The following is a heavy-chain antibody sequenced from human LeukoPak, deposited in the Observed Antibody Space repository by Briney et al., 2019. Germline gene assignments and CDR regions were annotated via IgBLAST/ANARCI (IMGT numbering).Heavy chain of an antibody. Sequence: PGESLRLSCAASGFTFSDYWMNWVRQAPGKGLEWVANINQEGSENYYVDSVKGRFTISRDNAKNSLYLQMNSLRAEDTAVYYCVAMDFDYWGQGTLVTVSS. CDR3: VAMDFDY. CDR2: INQEGSEN. J-gene: IGHJ4*02. D-gene: IGHD2-8*01. CDR1: GFTFSDYW. V-gene: IGHV3-7*01.